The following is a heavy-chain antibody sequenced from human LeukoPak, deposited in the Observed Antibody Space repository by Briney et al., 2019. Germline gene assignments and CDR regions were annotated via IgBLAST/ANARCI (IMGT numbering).Heavy chain of an antibody. CDR2: IKSKTDGGTT. CDR3: TTAGYCSGGSCYWDYYYGMDV. CDR1: GFTFSNAW. D-gene: IGHD2-15*01. V-gene: IGHV3-15*01. Sequence: GGSLRLSCAASGFTFSNAWMSWIRQAPGMGLEWVGRIKSKTDGGTTDYAAPVKGRFTISRDDSKNTLYLQMNSLKTEDTAVYYCTTAGYCSGGSCYWDYYYGMDVWGQGTTVTVSS. J-gene: IGHJ6*02.